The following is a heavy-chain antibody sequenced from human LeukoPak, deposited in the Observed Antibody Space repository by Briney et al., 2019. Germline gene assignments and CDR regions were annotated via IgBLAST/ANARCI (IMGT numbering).Heavy chain of an antibody. J-gene: IGHJ6*02. CDR3: AKGISVTLLYFDWFHYYGMDV. Sequence: GGSLRLSCAASGFTFSSYAMSWVRQAPGKGLEWVSAISGSGGSTYYADSVKGRFTISRDNSKNTLYLQMNSLRAEDTAVYYCAKGISVTLLYFDWFHYYGMDVWGQGTTVTVSS. CDR1: GFTFSSYA. D-gene: IGHD3-9*01. CDR2: ISGSGGST. V-gene: IGHV3-23*01.